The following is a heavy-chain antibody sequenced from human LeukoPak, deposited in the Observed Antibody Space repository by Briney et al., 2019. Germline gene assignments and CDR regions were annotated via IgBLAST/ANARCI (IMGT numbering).Heavy chain of an antibody. CDR3: ARGRYIDSARGKNIDSGSYNVFDH. J-gene: IGHJ4*02. V-gene: IGHV3-66*01. D-gene: IGHD3-10*01. Sequence: GGSLRLSCAASGLTVSTNYMSWVRQAPGKGLEWVSVIYSGGSTYYADSVKGRFTISRDLQMNSLRAEDTAVYYCARGRYIDSARGKNIDSGSYNVFDHWGQGTLVTVSS. CDR2: IYSGGST. CDR1: GLTVSTNY.